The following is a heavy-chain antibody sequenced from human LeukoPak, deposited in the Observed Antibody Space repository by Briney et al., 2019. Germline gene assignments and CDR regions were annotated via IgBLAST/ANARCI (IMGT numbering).Heavy chain of an antibody. J-gene: IGHJ4*02. CDR2: IGGSGGST. CDR1: GFTFTSYA. D-gene: IGHD3-10*01. Sequence: GGSLRLSCAASGFTFTSYAMSWARQAPGKGLEWVSSIGGSGGSTYYSDSVRGRFTISRDNSKNTLYLQMNSLRAEDTAVYYCAKDRFYYGSGTYYTPTFDYWGQGTLVTVSS. V-gene: IGHV3-23*01. CDR3: AKDRFYYGSGTYYTPTFDY.